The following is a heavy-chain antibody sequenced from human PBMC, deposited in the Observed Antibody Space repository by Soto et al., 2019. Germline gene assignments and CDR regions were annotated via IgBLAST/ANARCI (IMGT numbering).Heavy chain of an antibody. D-gene: IGHD3-22*01. J-gene: IGHJ4*02. CDR2: ISSSSSYI. CDR1: GFTFSSYS. Sequence: GGSLRLCCAASGFTFSSYSMNWVRQAPGKGLGWVSSISSSSSYIYYADSVKGRFTISXXXXXXSXYXQXXXLRAXDTAVYYCARDARHYDSSGYYGGDYWGQGT. CDR3: ARDARHYDSSGYYGGDY. V-gene: IGHV3-21*01.